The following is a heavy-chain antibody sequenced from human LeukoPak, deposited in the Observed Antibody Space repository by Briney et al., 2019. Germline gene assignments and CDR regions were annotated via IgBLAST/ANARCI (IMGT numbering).Heavy chain of an antibody. D-gene: IGHD6-13*01. J-gene: IGHJ4*02. CDR1: GGSISSSSYY. CDR2: IYYSGST. CDR3: ARHYVAPAAGPPLGFDY. V-gene: IGHV4-39*01. Sequence: SETLSLTCTVSGGSISSSSYYWGWIRQPPGKGLEWSGSIYYSGSTYYNPSLKSRVTISVDTSKNQFPLKLSSVTAAETAVYYCARHYVAPAAGPPLGFDYWGQGTLVTVSS.